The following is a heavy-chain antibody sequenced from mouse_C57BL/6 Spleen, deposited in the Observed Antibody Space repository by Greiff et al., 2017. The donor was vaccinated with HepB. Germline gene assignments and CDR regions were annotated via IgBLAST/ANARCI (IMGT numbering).Heavy chain of an antibody. CDR1: GYTFTSYW. CDR3: AKKGGYGNYAFDY. CDR2: IYPGSGST. V-gene: IGHV1-55*01. D-gene: IGHD2-1*01. J-gene: IGHJ2*01. Sequence: LQQPGAELVKPGASVKMSCKASGYTFTSYWITWVKQRPGQGLEWIGDIYPGSGSTNYNEKFKSKATLTVDTSSSTAYMQLSSLTSEDSAVYYCAKKGGYGNYAFDYWGQGTTLTVSS.